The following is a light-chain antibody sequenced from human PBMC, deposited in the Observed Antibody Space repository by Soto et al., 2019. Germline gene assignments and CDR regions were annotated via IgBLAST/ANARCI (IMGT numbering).Light chain of an antibody. CDR3: QQYNNWPPIT. CDR2: DTS. V-gene: IGKV3-15*01. CDR1: QSVSIK. Sequence: EIVITHSPATLSLSPVERAALSCRASQSVSIKLAWYQQKPGQAPRLLIYDTSTRATGIPARFSGSGSGTEFTLTISSLQSEDFAVYYCQQYNNWPPITFGQGTRLEIK. J-gene: IGKJ5*01.